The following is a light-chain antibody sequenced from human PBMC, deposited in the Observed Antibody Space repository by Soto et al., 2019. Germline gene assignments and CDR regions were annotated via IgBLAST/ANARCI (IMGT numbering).Light chain of an antibody. J-gene: IGKJ1*01. V-gene: IGKV1-5*01. CDR2: DAS. Sequence: DIQMTQSPSTLSASVGDRVTITCRASQSISSWLPWYQQKPGKAPKLLIYDASSLESGVTARFSGSGSGTEFTLTISSLQPDDFATYYCQQYNSYSWTFGQGTKVEIK. CDR1: QSISSW. CDR3: QQYNSYSWT.